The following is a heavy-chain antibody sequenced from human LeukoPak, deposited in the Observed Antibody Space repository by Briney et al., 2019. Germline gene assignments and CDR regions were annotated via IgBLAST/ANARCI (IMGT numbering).Heavy chain of an antibody. CDR2: INPNSGGT. CDR1: GYTFTGYY. CDR3: ASQLLYYYYGMDV. V-gene: IGHV1-2*02. Sequence: GASVKLSCKASGYTFTGYYMHWVRQAPGQGLEWMGWINPNSGGTNYAQKFQGRGTMTRDTSISTAYMELSRLRSDDTAVYYCASQLLYYYYGMDVWGQGTTVTVSS. J-gene: IGHJ6*02. D-gene: IGHD2-2*01.